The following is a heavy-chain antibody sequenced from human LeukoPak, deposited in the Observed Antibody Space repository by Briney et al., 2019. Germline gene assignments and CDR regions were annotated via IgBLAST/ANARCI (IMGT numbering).Heavy chain of an antibody. V-gene: IGHV4-4*07. Sequence: SETLSLTCTVSGGSISSYYWSWIRQPAGKGLEWIGRIYTSGSTNYNPSLKSRVTMSVDTSKNQFSLKLSSVTAADTAVYYCARLADYGGNFIYYYYMDVWGKGTTVTVSS. J-gene: IGHJ6*03. CDR3: ARLADYGGNFIYYYYMDV. D-gene: IGHD4-23*01. CDR2: IYTSGST. CDR1: GGSISSYY.